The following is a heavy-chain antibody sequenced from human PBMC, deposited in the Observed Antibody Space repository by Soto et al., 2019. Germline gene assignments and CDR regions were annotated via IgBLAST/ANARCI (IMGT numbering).Heavy chain of an antibody. Sequence: SGALSLIRTVSGGLVCRYYWGWIRQPPGKGLEWIGYIYYSGSTNYNPSLKSRVTISVDTSKNQFSLKLSSVTAADTAVYYCATGLGYTYGRGTYSFYYGIDVWGHVTTVPVS. D-gene: IGHD5-18*01. V-gene: IGHV4-59*02. J-gene: IGHJ6*02. CDR1: GGLVCRYY. CDR2: IYYSGST. CDR3: ATGLGYTYGRGTYSFYYGIDV.